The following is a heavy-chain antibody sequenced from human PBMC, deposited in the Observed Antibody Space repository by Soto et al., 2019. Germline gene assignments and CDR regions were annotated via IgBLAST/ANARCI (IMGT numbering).Heavy chain of an antibody. V-gene: IGHV2-26*01. CDR1: GFSLSKARMG. CDR3: XXXXXXXXXXXXXXS. J-gene: IGHJ4*02. CDR2: IFWNDER. Sequence: QVTLKESGPVLVKPTETLTLTCTVSGFSLSKARMGVSWIRQPPGKALEWLAHIFWNDERSYNTSLNSRLTXXXXXXXXXXXXXXXXXXXXXXXXXXXXXXXXXXXXXXXXXSWGQGTLVTVSS.